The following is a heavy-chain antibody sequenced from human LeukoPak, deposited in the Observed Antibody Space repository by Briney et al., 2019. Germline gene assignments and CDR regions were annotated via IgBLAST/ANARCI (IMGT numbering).Heavy chain of an antibody. CDR3: AKAVYQLLLYYYGMDV. J-gene: IGHJ6*02. CDR1: GFTFRSHD. Sequence: GGSLRLSCAASGFTFRSHDMSWVRQAPGKGLEWVSAISGSGGSTYYADSVKGRFTISRDNSKNTLYLQMNSLRAEDTAVYYCAKAVYQLLLYYYGMDVWGQGTTVTVSS. CDR2: ISGSGGST. D-gene: IGHD2-2*01. V-gene: IGHV3-23*01.